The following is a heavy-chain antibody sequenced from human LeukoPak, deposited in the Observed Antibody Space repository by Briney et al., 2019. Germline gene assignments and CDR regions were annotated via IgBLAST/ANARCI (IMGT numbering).Heavy chain of an antibody. D-gene: IGHD3-10*01. CDR2: TDYRSKWYN. V-gene: IGHV6-1*01. Sequence: SQTLSLTCAISGDSVSSNSAAWNWIRQSPSRGLEWLGRTDYRSKWYNDYAVSVKSRIAINPDTSKNQFSLQLNSVTPEDTAVYYCARDPYYYGSGHYYYYGMDVWGQGTMVTVSS. J-gene: IGHJ6*02. CDR3: ARDPYYYGSGHYYYYGMDV. CDR1: GDSVSSNSAA.